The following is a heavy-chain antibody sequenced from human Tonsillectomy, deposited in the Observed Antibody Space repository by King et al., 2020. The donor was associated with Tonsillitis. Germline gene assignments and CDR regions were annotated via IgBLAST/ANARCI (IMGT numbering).Heavy chain of an antibody. Sequence: VQLVESGGGVVQPGRSLRLSCEASGFTFSTYAVHWVRQAPGKGLEWVALISYDGSNKYYADSVKGRFTISRDNSKNTLYLQMNSLRAEDTAVYYCARPYYYDTSGYYFRSSGFNLWGRGTLVTVSS. CDR2: ISYDGSNK. CDR3: ARPYYYDTSGYYFRSSGFNL. J-gene: IGHJ2*01. CDR1: GFTFSTYA. V-gene: IGHV3-30*04. D-gene: IGHD3-22*01.